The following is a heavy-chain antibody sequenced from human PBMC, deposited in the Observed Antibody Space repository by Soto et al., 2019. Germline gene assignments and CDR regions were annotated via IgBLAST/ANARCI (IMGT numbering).Heavy chain of an antibody. CDR2: ITSSGSTI. CDR1: GFTFSDYY. D-gene: IGHD5-18*01. J-gene: IGHJ4*02. CDR3: AREKTSMVTVDY. V-gene: IGHV3-11*01. Sequence: GGSLRLSCAASGFTFSDYYRSWIRQAPGKGLEWVSYITSSGSTIYYADSVKGRFTISRDNAKNSLYLQMNSLRAEDTAVYYCAREKTSMVTVDYLGQGTLVTVSS.